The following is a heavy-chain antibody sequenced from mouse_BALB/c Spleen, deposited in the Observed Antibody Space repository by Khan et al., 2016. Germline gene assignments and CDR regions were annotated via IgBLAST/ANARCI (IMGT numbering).Heavy chain of an antibody. D-gene: IGHD2-3*01. CDR1: GYTFTSYW. CDR2: INPSTGYT. Sequence: QVQLQQSGAELAKPGASVKMSCKAFGYTFTSYWMHWVKQRPGQGLEWIGYINPSTGYTEYNQKFKDKATLTADKYSSTAYLQLSSMTSEDSAVYYCARYEGGFAYWGQGTLVTDSA. CDR3: ARYEGGFAY. V-gene: IGHV1-7*01. J-gene: IGHJ3*01.